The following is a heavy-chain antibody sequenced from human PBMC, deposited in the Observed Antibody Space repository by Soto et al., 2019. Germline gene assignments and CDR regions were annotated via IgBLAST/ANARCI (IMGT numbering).Heavy chain of an antibody. CDR3: ARHCPNNWFDT. CDR1: GGTFSSYA. J-gene: IGHJ5*02. CDR2: IIPIFGTA. V-gene: IGHV1-69*01. Sequence: QLQLVQSGAEVKKPGSSVKVSCKASGGTFSSYAISWGRQDPGHGLEWMGGIIPIFGTANYEQKFHGRVTMTADESTSTAYMERSSLSSEDTAVYSCARHCPNNWFDTWGQGTRVTGSS.